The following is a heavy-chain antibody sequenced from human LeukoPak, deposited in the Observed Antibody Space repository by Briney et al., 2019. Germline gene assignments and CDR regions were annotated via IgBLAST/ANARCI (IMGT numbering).Heavy chain of an antibody. CDR1: GRSISNEY. CDR2: IYYSGST. Sequence: SETRCFTCTVSGRSISNEYWTCIRQPPGKGLEWIGYIYYSGSTNYNPSLKSRVTISVDTSKNQFSLKLSSVTAAHTAVYYCARGGPTRGGSFDYWVQGTLVTVSS. V-gene: IGHV4-59*01. D-gene: IGHD1-26*01. J-gene: IGHJ4*02. CDR3: ARGGPTRGGSFDY.